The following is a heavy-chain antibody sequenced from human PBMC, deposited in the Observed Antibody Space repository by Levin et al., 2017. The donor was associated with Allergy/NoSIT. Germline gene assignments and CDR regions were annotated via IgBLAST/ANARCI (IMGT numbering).Heavy chain of an antibody. CDR3: AKGGDMDV. D-gene: IGHD3-10*01. J-gene: IGHJ6*02. Sequence: GGSLRLSCAASGFSFSTYGIHWVRQAPGKGLEWVALITSDGSSKFFADSVKGRFTISRDNSKNTLHLQMNSLRPEDTAVYYCAKGGDMDVWGQGTTVTVSS. V-gene: IGHV3-30*18. CDR1: GFSFSTYG. CDR2: ITSDGSSK.